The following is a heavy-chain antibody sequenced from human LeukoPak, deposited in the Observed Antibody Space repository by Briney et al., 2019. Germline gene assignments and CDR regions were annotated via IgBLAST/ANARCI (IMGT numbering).Heavy chain of an antibody. CDR3: ARGGDYYIHNNWFDP. CDR2: IIPIFGTA. V-gene: IGHV1-69*06. J-gene: IGHJ5*02. D-gene: IGHD1-26*01. Sequence: SVKVSCKASGGTFSSYAISWVRQAPGQGLEWMGRIIPIFGTANYAQKFQGRVTITADKSTSTAYMELSSLRSEDTAVYYCARGGDYYIHNNWFDPWGQGTLVTVSS. CDR1: GGTFSSYA.